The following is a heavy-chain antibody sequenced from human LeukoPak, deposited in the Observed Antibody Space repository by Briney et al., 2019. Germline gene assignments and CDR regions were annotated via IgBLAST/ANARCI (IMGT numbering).Heavy chain of an antibody. CDR3: ARHLEDFDY. Sequence: SGTLSLTCAVSGGSISSSNWWSWVRQPPGKGLEWIGSIYYSGSTYYNPSLKSRVTISVDTSKNQFSLKLSSVTAADTAVYYCARHLEDFDYWGQGILVTVSS. CDR2: IYYSGST. V-gene: IGHV4-4*02. J-gene: IGHJ4*02. CDR1: GGSISSSNW.